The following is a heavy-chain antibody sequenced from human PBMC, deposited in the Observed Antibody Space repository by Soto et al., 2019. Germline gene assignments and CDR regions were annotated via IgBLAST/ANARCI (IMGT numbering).Heavy chain of an antibody. D-gene: IGHD1-7*01. CDR1: GFTFSSYA. J-gene: IGHJ4*02. V-gene: IGHV3-23*01. CDR2: ISGTGGTT. CDR3: AKETGTSSFYLYS. Sequence: EVQLLESGGGLVHPGGSLRLSCEASGFTFSSYAMNWVRQGPGKGLEWVSTISGTGGTTKYADSVKGRFTISRDNSKNTLYLQMNSLRAEDPAVFYCAKETGTSSFYLYSWGQGTPVTVSS.